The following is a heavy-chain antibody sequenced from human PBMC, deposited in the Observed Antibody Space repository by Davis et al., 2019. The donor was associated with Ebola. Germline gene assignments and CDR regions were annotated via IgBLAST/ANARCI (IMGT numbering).Heavy chain of an antibody. J-gene: IGHJ6*04. Sequence: GGSLRLSCAASGFTFSSYGMHWVRQAPGKGLEWVAVIWYDGSNKQYADSVKGRFTISRDNSKKTMYLQMNSLRGEDTAVYYCARSGLSFGVVKYHYGMDAWGKGTTVTVSS. CDR1: GFTFSSYG. CDR3: ARSGLSFGVVKYHYGMDA. V-gene: IGHV3-33*01. D-gene: IGHD3-3*01. CDR2: IWYDGSNK.